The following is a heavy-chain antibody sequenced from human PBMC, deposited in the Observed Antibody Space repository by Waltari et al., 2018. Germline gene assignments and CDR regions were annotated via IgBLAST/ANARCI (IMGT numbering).Heavy chain of an antibody. J-gene: IGHJ6*02. CDR3: AGGDGGYYYHKMDV. D-gene: IGHD3-22*01. V-gene: IGHV1-69*02. CDR1: GGTFTSDS. CDR2: SMPDISET. Sequence: QVQLVQSGAEAKKPGSSVRVSCRASGGTFTSDSVNWVRQAPGQGLEWMGRSMPDISETKNAVKFQGRITITADQSTGTVYMEVRSLRSDDTAVYYCAGGDGGYYYHKMDVWGQGTTVTVSS.